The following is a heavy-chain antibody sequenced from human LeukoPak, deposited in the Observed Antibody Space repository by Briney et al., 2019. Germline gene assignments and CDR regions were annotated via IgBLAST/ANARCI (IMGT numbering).Heavy chain of an antibody. CDR2: IYPGDSDT. J-gene: IGHJ4*02. V-gene: IGHV5-51*01. CDR1: GSSFSNYW. Sequence: GESLKISCKGSGSSFSNYWIGWLRQIPGKGLEWMGIIYPGDSDTRYSPSFQGQVTISADKSIRTAYLQWSSLKASDTAMYYCERRSSHGSGSYYLFDYWGQGTLVTVSS. CDR3: ERRSSHGSGSYYLFDY. D-gene: IGHD3-10*01.